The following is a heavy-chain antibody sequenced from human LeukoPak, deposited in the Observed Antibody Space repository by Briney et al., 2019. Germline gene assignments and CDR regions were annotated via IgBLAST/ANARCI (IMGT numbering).Heavy chain of an antibody. J-gene: IGHJ4*02. Sequence: SETLSLTCAVYGGSFSGYYWSWIRQPPGKGLEWIGSIYYSGSTYYNPSLKSRVTISVDTSKNQFSLKLSSVTAADTAVYYCARNSILYSSGWYLDYWGQGTLVTVSS. V-gene: IGHV4-34*01. CDR1: GGSFSGYY. CDR3: ARNSILYSSGWYLDY. CDR2: IYYSGST. D-gene: IGHD6-19*01.